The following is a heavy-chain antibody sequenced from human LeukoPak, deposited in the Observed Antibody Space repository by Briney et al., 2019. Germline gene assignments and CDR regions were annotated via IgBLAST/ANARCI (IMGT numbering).Heavy chain of an antibody. J-gene: IGHJ4*02. V-gene: IGHV3-74*03. CDR1: GFTFSSYW. D-gene: IGHD6-19*01. CDR3: ARVRGPGWYGY. Sequence: GGSLRLSCAASGFTFSSYWMHWVRQVPGKGLVWVSRINIDGSTTTYADSVKGRFTISRDNAKNTLYLQMNSLRAEDTALYYCARVRGPGWYGYWGQGTLLTVSS. CDR2: INIDGSTT.